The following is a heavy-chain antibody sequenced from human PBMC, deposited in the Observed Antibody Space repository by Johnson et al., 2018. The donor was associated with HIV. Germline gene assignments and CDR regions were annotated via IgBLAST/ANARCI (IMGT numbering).Heavy chain of an antibody. Sequence: VQLVESGGGLVQPGGSLRLSCVASGFISSNFWLTWVRQAAGKGLEWVSGINWNGGTTSYEDSVKGRFTASRDNANNYLYLQMNGLRAEDTALYYWARVENWSFRPTKGNDVFDMWGQGTMVTVSS. CDR3: ARVENWSFRPTKGNDVFDM. D-gene: IGHD1-26*01. V-gene: IGHV3-20*04. J-gene: IGHJ3*02. CDR1: GFISSNFW. CDR2: INWNGGTT.